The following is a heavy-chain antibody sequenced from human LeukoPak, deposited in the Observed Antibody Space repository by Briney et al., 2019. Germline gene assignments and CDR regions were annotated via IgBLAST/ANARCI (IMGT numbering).Heavy chain of an antibody. D-gene: IGHD6-6*01. CDR1: GFKFSDAW. V-gene: IGHV3-15*01. Sequence: PGGSLRLSCAASGFKFSDAWMTWVRQAPGKGLEWVGRIKLTGEGWTTDFAALVRDRFIISRDDSTNTLYLQMNSLRAEDTAVYYCARDLRGGGGSSSSPAWGQGTLVTVSS. CDR2: IKLTGEGWTT. CDR3: ARDLRGGGGSSSSPA. J-gene: IGHJ5*02.